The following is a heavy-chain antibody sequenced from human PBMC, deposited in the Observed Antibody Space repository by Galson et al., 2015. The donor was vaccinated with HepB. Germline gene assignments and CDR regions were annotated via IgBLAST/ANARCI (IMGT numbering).Heavy chain of an antibody. V-gene: IGHV1-69*13. D-gene: IGHD4-17*01. J-gene: IGHJ5*02. CDR2: IIPIFGTA. CDR1: GGTFSSYA. CDR3: ASDYGDYNWFDP. Sequence: SVKVSCKASGGTFSSYAISWVRQAPGQGLEWMGGIIPIFGTANYAQKFQGRVTITADESTSTAYMELSSLRSEDTAVYYCASDYGDYNWFDPWGQGTLVTVSS.